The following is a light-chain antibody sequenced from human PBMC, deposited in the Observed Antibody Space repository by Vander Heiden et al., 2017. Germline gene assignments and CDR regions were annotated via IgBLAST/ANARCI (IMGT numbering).Light chain of an antibody. CDR3: QQYDNLPTWT. V-gene: IGKV1-33*01. Sequence: DIQMTQSPSYLSASVGDRVTITCQASQDISNYLNWYQQKPGKAPKLLIYDASNLETGVPSRFSGSGSGTDFTFTISSLQPEDSATYYCQQYDNLPTWTFGQGTKVEIK. J-gene: IGKJ1*01. CDR2: DAS. CDR1: QDISNY.